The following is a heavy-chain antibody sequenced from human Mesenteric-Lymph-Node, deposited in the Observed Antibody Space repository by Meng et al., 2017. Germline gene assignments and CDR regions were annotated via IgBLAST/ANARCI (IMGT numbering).Heavy chain of an antibody. D-gene: IGHD4-11*01. V-gene: IGHV3-30*01. Sequence: GNQFYPQSVKGRFTISRDISRNTLSLQMNSLRAEDTAVYYCARDFRLQGFDYWGQGTLVTVSS. J-gene: IGHJ4*02. CDR3: ARDFRLQGFDY. CDR2: GNQ.